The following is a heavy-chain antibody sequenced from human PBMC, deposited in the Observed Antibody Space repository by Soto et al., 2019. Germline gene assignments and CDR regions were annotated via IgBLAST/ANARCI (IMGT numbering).Heavy chain of an antibody. CDR2: INGGNGNT. CDR3: ASGAGYYYSAFDI. J-gene: IGHJ3*02. D-gene: IGHD3-9*01. Sequence: ASVKVSCKASGNTVPNYAIHWVRQAPGQRLEWMGRINGGNGNTNYAEKFQGRVTFTADKSTSTAYMQLSSLTSEDTAVYYCASGAGYYYSAFDIWDQGTMVTVS. CDR1: GNTVPNYA. V-gene: IGHV1-3*01.